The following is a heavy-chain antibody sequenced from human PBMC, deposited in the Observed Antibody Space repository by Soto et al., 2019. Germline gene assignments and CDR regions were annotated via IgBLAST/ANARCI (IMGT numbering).Heavy chain of an antibody. D-gene: IGHD6-13*01. Sequence: GGSLRLSCAASGFTFSSYGMHWVRQAPGKGLEWVAVISYDGSNKYYADSVKGRFTISRDNSKNTLYLQMNSLRAEDTAVYYCAKLWPYSSSWPTEALFDYWGQGTLVTVSS. V-gene: IGHV3-30*18. CDR2: ISYDGSNK. CDR1: GFTFSSYG. J-gene: IGHJ4*02. CDR3: AKLWPYSSSWPTEALFDY.